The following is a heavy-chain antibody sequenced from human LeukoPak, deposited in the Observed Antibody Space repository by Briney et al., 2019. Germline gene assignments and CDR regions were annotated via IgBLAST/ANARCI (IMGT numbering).Heavy chain of an antibody. J-gene: IGHJ4*02. Sequence: SQTLSLTCVISGDSVSSNSVAWNWIRQSPSRGLEWLGRTYYRSKWYNEYAVSVKSRITINPDPSKNQLSLQLNSVTPQDTAVYYCARETINYFDYWGQGTLVTVSS. CDR1: GDSVSSNSVA. CDR3: ARETINYFDY. V-gene: IGHV6-1*01. CDR2: TYYRSKWYN. D-gene: IGHD4/OR15-4a*01.